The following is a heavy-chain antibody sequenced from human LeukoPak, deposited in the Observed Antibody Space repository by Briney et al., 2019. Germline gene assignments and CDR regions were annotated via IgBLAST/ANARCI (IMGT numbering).Heavy chain of an antibody. J-gene: IGHJ4*02. Sequence: GTSLRLSCAASGFTFSSAWMSWVRQAPGKGLEWVGRVKSKIDGETTDYAEPVKGRFTISRDDSENTLYLQMNSLKTEDTAVYYCTSDVPISMAHSFDYWGKGNLVTVSS. CDR3: TSDVPISMAHSFDY. V-gene: IGHV3-15*01. CDR2: VKSKIDGETT. CDR1: GFTFSSAW. D-gene: IGHD6-6*01.